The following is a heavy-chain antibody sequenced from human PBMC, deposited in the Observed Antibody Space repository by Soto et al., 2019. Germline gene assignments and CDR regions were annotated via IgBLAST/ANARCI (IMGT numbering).Heavy chain of an antibody. D-gene: IGHD2-2*01. V-gene: IGHV3-33*01. CDR3: ARQIVVVPAAMPGGFDY. CDR2: IWYDGSNK. CDR1: GFTFSSYG. J-gene: IGHJ4*02. Sequence: GGSLRLSCAASGFTFSSYGMHWVRQAPGKGLEWVAVIWYDGSNKYYADSVKGRFTISRDNSKNTLYLQMNSLRAEDTAVYYCARQIVVVPAAMPGGFDYWGQGTLVTVSS.